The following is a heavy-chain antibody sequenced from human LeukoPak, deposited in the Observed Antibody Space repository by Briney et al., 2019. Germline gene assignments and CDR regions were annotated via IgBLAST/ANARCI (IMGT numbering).Heavy chain of an antibody. D-gene: IGHD2-2*01. CDR1: GYSISSGYY. CDR3: VRHGPPAVYCSSTSCYIFDY. Sequence: KPSETLSLTCAISGYSISSGYYWGWIRQPPGKGLEWIGSIYHSGSTYYNPPLKSRVTISVDTSKHQFSLKLSSVTAADTAVYYCVRHGPPAVYCSSTSCYIFDYWGQGTLVTVSS. V-gene: IGHV4-38-2*01. J-gene: IGHJ4*02. CDR2: IYHSGST.